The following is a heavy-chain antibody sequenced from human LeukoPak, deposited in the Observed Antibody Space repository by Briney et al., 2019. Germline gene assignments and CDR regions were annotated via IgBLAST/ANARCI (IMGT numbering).Heavy chain of an antibody. CDR2: IYYSGST. V-gene: IGHV4-59*01. Sequence: SETLSLTCTVAGGSISSYYWSWIRQPPGKGLEWIGYIYYSGSTNYNPSLKSRVTISVDTSKNQFSLKLSSVTAADTAVYYCARDDCSGGSCFLFDYWGQGTLVTVSS. CDR3: ARDDCSGGSCFLFDY. D-gene: IGHD2-15*01. CDR1: GGSISSYY. J-gene: IGHJ4*02.